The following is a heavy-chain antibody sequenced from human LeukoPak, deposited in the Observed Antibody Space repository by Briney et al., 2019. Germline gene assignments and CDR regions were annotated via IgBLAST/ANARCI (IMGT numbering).Heavy chain of an antibody. J-gene: IGHJ6*02. CDR2: IWYDGSNK. CDR3: ARDITMVRGVQHGMDV. Sequence: GGSLRLSCAASGFTFSSYGMHWVRQAPGKGLEWVAVIWYDGSNKYYADSVKGRFTISGDNSKNTLYLQMNSLRAEDTAVYYCARDITMVRGVQHGMDVWGQGTTVTVSS. CDR1: GFTFSSYG. D-gene: IGHD3-10*01. V-gene: IGHV3-33*01.